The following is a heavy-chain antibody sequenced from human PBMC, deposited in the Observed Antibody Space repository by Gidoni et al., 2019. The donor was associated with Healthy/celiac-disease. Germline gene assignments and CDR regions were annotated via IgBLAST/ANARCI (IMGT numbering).Heavy chain of an antibody. D-gene: IGHD6-19*01. J-gene: IGHJ4*02. V-gene: IGHV3-30*01. CDR2: ISYDGRDK. CDR1: GFIFSSYG. Sequence: QVQLVESGRGVVPPGRSLSLSCAASGFIFSSYGKHWVRQTPCTGLECVAVISYDGRDKYYADSVKGRFTISRDNSKSTLFLQMNSVRAEDTALYYCARGAGILPGYWGQGTLVTVSS. CDR3: ARGAGILPGY.